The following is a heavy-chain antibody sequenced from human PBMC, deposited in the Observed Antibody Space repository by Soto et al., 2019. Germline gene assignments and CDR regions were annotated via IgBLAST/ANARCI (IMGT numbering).Heavy chain of an antibody. CDR1: GGSISSSSYY. Sequence: QLQLQESGPGLVKPSETLSLTCTVSGGSISSSSYYWGWIRQPPGKVLEWIGSIYYSVSTYYNPYLKIRVTISVDTSKNQFALKRCSVTAADTAVYYCARTRYSVVTKLDFGDWGQGPLVTVSS. CDR2: IYYSVST. V-gene: IGHV4-39*01. CDR3: ARTRYSVVTKLDFGD. D-gene: IGHD4-4*01. J-gene: IGHJ4*02.